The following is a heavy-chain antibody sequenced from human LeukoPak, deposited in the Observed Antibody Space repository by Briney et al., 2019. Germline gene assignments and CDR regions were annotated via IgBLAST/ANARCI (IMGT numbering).Heavy chain of an antibody. Sequence: GGSLGLSCAASGFTFSFYAMSWVRQAPGKGLEWVAYISSGGSTKYYGDSVRGRFTISRDNAKNSLYLQVNSLSNEDTAVYYCARGDACSNTTCYPLSCFDSWGHGTLVTVSS. J-gene: IGHJ4*01. CDR2: ISSGGSTK. CDR1: GFTFSFYA. D-gene: IGHD2-2*01. CDR3: ARGDACSNTTCYPLSCFDS. V-gene: IGHV3-48*02.